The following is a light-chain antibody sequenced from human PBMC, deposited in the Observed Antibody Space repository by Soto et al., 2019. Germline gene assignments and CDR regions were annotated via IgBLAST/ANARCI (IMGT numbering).Light chain of an antibody. V-gene: IGKV1-33*01. Sequence: DIQMTQSPSSLSASVGDRVTITCQASQDISNYLNWYQQKPGKAPKLLIYDASNLETGVPSRFSGRGSGTDFTFTISSLQPEDIATYYCQHYDNLPLTFGGGTQVEIK. CDR3: QHYDNLPLT. J-gene: IGKJ4*01. CDR1: QDISNY. CDR2: DAS.